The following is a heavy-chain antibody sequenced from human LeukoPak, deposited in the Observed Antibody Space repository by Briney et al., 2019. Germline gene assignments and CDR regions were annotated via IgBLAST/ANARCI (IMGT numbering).Heavy chain of an antibody. CDR1: GGSVSSGSYH. J-gene: IGHJ5*02. CDR2: NGNT. CDR3: GRPNPDSSGYYGSFDP. Sequence: PSETLSLTCTVSGGSVSSGSYHWSWIRQAPGKGLEWIGHNGNTNYNPSLKSRVIISVDTSKNQFSLKLNSVTAADTAVYYCGRPNPDSSGYYGSFDPWGQGILVTVSS. D-gene: IGHD3-22*01. V-gene: IGHV4-39*01.